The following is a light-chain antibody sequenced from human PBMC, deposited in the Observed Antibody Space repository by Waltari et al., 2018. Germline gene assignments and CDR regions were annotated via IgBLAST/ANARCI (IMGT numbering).Light chain of an antibody. J-gene: IGKJ1*01. V-gene: IGKV1-5*03. CDR1: QSVSSW. Sequence: DIQMTQSPSTLSASVGDRVTITCRASQSVSSWLAWYQQKPGKAPKLLIYRASTLESGVPSRFSGSGSGTEFTLTISSRQPDDSATYYCQQYQSYSWAFGQGTKVEIK. CDR2: RAS. CDR3: QQYQSYSWA.